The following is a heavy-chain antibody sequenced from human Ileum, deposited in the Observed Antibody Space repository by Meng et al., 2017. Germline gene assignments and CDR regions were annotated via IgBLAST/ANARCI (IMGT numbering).Heavy chain of an antibody. D-gene: IGHD2-2*02. Sequence: QVQLRESGPGLVKPSQTLSLTCTVSGGSSGASLSSTDYYWTWIRQPPGKGLEWIGYTYYSGTTNYNPSLRGRVTMSVDTSRAQFSLKLTSVTAADTAIYYCARGKAIPDFWGQGTLVAVSS. CDR1: GGSSGASLSSTDYY. V-gene: IGHV4-30-4*01. CDR2: TYYSGTT. J-gene: IGHJ4*02. CDR3: ARGKAIPDF.